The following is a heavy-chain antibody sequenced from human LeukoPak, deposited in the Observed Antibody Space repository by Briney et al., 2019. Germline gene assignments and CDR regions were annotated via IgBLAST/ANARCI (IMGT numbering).Heavy chain of an antibody. Sequence: SETLSLTCTVSSGSINNYYWSWIRQTPGKGLEWIGYILSSGSTNYNSSVKSRVTISVDTSKNQFSPKLSSVTAADTAVYYCARTNQISETAFDIWGQGTMVIVSS. D-gene: IGHD1-14*01. CDR3: ARTNQISETAFDI. CDR1: SGSINNYY. V-gene: IGHV4-59*01. CDR2: ILSSGST. J-gene: IGHJ3*02.